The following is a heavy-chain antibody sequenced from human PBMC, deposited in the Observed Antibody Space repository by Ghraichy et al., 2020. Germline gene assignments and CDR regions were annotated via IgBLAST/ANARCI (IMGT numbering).Heavy chain of an antibody. J-gene: IGHJ4*02. Sequence: SETLPLTCTVSGGSISSYYWSWIRQPPGKGLEWIGYIYYSGSTNYNPSLKSRVTISVDTSKNQFSLKLSSVTAADTAVYYWARGYCSSTSCYSLFDYWGQGTLVTVSS. V-gene: IGHV4-59*08. CDR2: IYYSGST. D-gene: IGHD2-2*01. CDR3: ARGYCSSTSCYSLFDY. CDR1: GGSISSYY.